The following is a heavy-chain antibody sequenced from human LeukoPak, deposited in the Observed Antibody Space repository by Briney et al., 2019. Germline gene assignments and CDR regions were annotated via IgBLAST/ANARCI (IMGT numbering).Heavy chain of an antibody. D-gene: IGHD3-10*01. CDR1: GGSLSSQY. J-gene: IGHJ6*03. CDR3: ARVISGSKSTPQENYNFGYYYYYMDV. V-gene: IGHV4-59*11. CDR2: FYFSWST. Sequence: SETLSLTCTGFGGSLSSQYWDLVRQPPGKGLEGVGYFYFSWSTNFHSSLKSRVTISVDTSKNQFSLKLSSVTAADTAVYYCARVISGSKSTPQENYNFGYYYYYMDVWGKGTTVTVSS.